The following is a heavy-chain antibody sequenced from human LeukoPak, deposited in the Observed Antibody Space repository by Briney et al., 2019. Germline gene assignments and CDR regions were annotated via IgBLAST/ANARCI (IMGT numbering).Heavy chain of an antibody. CDR2: IFHSGST. V-gene: IGHV4-38-2*02. CDR1: GYSINSDHY. J-gene: IGHJ4*02. D-gene: IGHD3-22*01. Sequence: PSETLSLTCTVSGYSINSDHYWGWIRQPPGKGLEWIGSIFHSGSTYYNPSLKSRVTISVDRSKNQFSLKLNSVTAADTAVYYCARGGLYYYDSSGYYPFDYWGQGTLVTVSS. CDR3: ARGGLYYYDSSGYYPFDY.